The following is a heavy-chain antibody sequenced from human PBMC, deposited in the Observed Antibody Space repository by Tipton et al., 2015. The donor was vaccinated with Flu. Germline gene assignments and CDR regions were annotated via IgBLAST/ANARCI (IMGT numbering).Heavy chain of an antibody. Sequence: TLSLTCTVSGGSISSFYWSWIRQSPGKGLEWIGYFYYTGTTMYNPSLKSRVTISADASKNLLSLKLTSVTAADTALYYCARDSAAAGEGVSYYGMGVWGQGTTVIVSS. J-gene: IGHJ6*02. CDR2: FYYTGTT. CDR1: GGSISSFY. CDR3: ARDSAAAGEGVSYYGMGV. V-gene: IGHV4-59*01. D-gene: IGHD6-25*01.